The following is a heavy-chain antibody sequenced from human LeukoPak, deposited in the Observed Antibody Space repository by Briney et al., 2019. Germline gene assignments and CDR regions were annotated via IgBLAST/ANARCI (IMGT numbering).Heavy chain of an antibody. CDR2: IYYSGST. D-gene: IGHD6-6*01. Sequence: SETLSLTCTVSGGSISSYYWSWIRQPPGKGLEWIGYIYYSGSTNYNPSLKSRVTISVDTSKNQFSLELSSVAAADTAVYYCAREARYNWFDPWGQGTLVTVSS. V-gene: IGHV4-59*01. CDR3: AREARYNWFDP. CDR1: GGSISSYY. J-gene: IGHJ5*02.